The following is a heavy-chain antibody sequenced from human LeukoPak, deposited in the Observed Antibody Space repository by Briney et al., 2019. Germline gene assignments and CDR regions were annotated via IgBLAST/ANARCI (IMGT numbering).Heavy chain of an antibody. J-gene: IGHJ4*02. D-gene: IGHD4-17*01. CDR1: GFTFSNYD. V-gene: IGHV3-48*01. CDR2: ISIGSHTK. Sequence: GGSLRLSCVPSGFTFSNYDVNWVRQAPGKGLEWVSFISIGSHTKSYADSVKGRFTISRDNAKNSLYLQMNSLSAEDTAVYYCTTDPDGDYDFDYWGQGTRVTVSS. CDR3: TTDPDGDYDFDY.